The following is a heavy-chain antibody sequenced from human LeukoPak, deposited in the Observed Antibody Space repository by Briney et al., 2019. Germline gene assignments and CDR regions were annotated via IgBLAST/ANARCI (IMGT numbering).Heavy chain of an antibody. J-gene: IGHJ4*02. Sequence: GGSLRLSCAASGFTFSSFAMSWVRQVPGKGLVWVSGISGNGATTHHADSVKGRFTISRDNSKNTLYLQMNSLRAEDTAVYYCAKWKYGSDLGYFDCWGQGTLVTVSS. CDR2: ISGNGATT. V-gene: IGHV3-23*01. CDR1: GFTFSSFA. CDR3: AKWKYGSDLGYFDC. D-gene: IGHD3-10*01.